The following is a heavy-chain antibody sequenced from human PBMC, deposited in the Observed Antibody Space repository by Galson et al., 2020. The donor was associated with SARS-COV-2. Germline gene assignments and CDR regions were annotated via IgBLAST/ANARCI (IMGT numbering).Heavy chain of an antibody. CDR1: GYSISSGYY. Sequence: SETLSLTCTVSGYSISSGYYWGCIRQPPGKGLEWIGSIYHSGSTYYNPSLKSRVTISVDTSKNQFSLKLNSVTAADTAVYYCARGGSRVTTVTTFDYWGQGTLVTVSS. CDR2: IYHSGST. V-gene: IGHV4-38-2*02. J-gene: IGHJ4*02. CDR3: ARGGSRVTTVTTFDY. D-gene: IGHD4-4*01.